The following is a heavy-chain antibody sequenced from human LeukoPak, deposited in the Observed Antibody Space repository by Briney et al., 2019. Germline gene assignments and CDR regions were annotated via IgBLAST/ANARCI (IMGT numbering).Heavy chain of an antibody. D-gene: IGHD5-24*01. J-gene: IGHJ4*02. V-gene: IGHV4-39*07. Sequence: PSETLSLTCSVFGGSVNINDYYWAWIRQPPGKGLEWIGSIYHSGSTYYNPSLKSRVTISVDTSKNQFSLKLSSVTAADTAVYYCARVEMATIDFDYWGQGTLVTVSS. CDR2: IYHSGST. CDR3: ARVEMATIDFDY. CDR1: GGSVNINDYY.